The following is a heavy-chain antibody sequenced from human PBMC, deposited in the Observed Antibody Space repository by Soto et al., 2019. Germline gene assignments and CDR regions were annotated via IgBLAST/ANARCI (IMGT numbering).Heavy chain of an antibody. CDR3: ARVLRGVVNWFDP. V-gene: IGHV1-18*01. Sequence: HLVQSGPEVKKPGASVTVSCKTSGDTFTNFGLSWVRQAPGQGLEWIGWIATYNTNRNYAQKFQGRLTLTTDTSTSTAYMELKSLGYDDTAVYYCARVLRGVVNWFDPWGQGTLVTVSS. CDR1: GDTFTNFG. CDR2: IATYNTNR. D-gene: IGHD3-10*01. J-gene: IGHJ5*02.